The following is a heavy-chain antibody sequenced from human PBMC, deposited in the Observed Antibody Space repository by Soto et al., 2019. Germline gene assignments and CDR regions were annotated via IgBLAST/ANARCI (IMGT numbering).Heavy chain of an antibody. CDR2: ISAYNGNT. CDR1: GYTFTSYG. J-gene: IGHJ4*02. CDR3: AREPRITMIVVAQEFDY. V-gene: IGHV1-18*01. Sequence: ASVKVSCKASGYTFTSYGISWVRQAPGQGLEWMGWISAYNGNTNYAQKLQGRVTMTTDTSTSTAYMELRSLRSDDTAVYYCAREPRITMIVVAQEFDYGGQGTLVTVSS. D-gene: IGHD3-22*01.